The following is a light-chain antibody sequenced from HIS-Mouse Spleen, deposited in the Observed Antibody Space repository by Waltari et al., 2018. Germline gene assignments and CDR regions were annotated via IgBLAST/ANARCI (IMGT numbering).Light chain of an antibody. V-gene: IGLV3-19*01. J-gene: IGLJ3*02. Sequence: SSELTQDPAVSVALGQTVRITCQGDSLRSYYASWYQQKPGQAPVLVIYGKNNRPSGIQVRFSGSSSGNTASLTITGAQAEDEADYCCNSRDSSGNHWVFGGGTKLTVL. CDR1: SLRSYY. CDR2: GKN. CDR3: NSRDSSGNHWV.